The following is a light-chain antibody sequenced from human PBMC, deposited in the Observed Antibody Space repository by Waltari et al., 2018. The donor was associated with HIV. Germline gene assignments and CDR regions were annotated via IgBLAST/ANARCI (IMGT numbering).Light chain of an antibody. J-gene: IGKJ3*01. CDR2: DAS. Sequence: IQVTQSPSSLSASVGDRVTITCQASQDINKDLNWYQQRLGKAPKLLIYDASNLETGVPSRFSGAGSGTEFTFNISSLQPEDFATYYCQQYEKLPRTFGEGTRVDIK. V-gene: IGKV1-33*01. CDR3: QQYEKLPRT. CDR1: QDINKD.